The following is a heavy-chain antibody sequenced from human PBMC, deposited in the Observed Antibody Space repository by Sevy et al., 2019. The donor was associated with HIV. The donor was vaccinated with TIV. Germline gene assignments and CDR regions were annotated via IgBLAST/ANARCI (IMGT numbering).Heavy chain of an antibody. V-gene: IGHV3-23*01. Sequence: GGFLRLSCAASGFTFSSYAMSWVHQAPGKGLEWVSAISGSGGSTYYADSVKGRFTISRDNSKNTLYLQMNSLRAEDTAVYYCAKDGYKPSVGDENYYYYYMDVWGKGTTVTVSS. J-gene: IGHJ6*03. CDR2: ISGSGGST. D-gene: IGHD1-20*01. CDR1: GFTFSSYA. CDR3: AKDGYKPSVGDENYYYYYMDV.